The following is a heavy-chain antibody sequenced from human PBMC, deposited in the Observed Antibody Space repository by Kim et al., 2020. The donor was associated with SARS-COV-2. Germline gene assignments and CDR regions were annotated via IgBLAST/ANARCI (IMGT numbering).Heavy chain of an antibody. D-gene: IGHD2-15*01. CDR2: IKSKTDGGTT. Sequence: GGSLRLSCAASGFTFSNAWMSWVRQAPGKGLEWVGRIKSKTDGGTTDYAAPVKGRFTISRDDSKNTLYLQMNSLKTEDTAVYYCTTDLEDIVVVVAASGYNWFDPWGQGTLVTVSS. CDR1: GFTFSNAW. V-gene: IGHV3-15*01. J-gene: IGHJ5*02. CDR3: TTDLEDIVVVVAASGYNWFDP.